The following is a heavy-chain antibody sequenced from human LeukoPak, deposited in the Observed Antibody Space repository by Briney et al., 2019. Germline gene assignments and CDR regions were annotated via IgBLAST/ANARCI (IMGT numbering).Heavy chain of an antibody. CDR2: MKEEGKEK. D-gene: IGHD3-3*01. CDR1: GFTFSSYW. V-gene: IGHV3-7*01. J-gene: IGHJ4*02. CDR3: VRDDYDFWSGYQRYFEF. Sequence: PGGSLRLSCAASGFTFSSYWMSWVRQAPGKGLEWVANMKEEGKEKYYADPVKGRFTISRDSVKNSLYLQMTSVRADDTAMYYCVRDDYDFWSGYQRYFEFWGQGTLVTVSS.